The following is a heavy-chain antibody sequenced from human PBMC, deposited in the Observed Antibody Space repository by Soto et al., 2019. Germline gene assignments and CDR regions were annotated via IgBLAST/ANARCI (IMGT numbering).Heavy chain of an antibody. J-gene: IGHJ6*02. CDR1: GYTFTRSG. V-gene: IGHV1-18*01. Sequence: QVQLVQSGAEVKKPGASVKVSCKASGYTFTRSGISWVRQAPGQGPEWMGWISSYNGYTNYAQTFQGRVTMTTDTSTSTAYMELRSLRSDDTAVYYCVREGVAPYYYYGMDVWGQGTPVTVSS. CDR3: VREGVAPYYYYGMDV. CDR2: ISSYNGYT. D-gene: IGHD5-12*01.